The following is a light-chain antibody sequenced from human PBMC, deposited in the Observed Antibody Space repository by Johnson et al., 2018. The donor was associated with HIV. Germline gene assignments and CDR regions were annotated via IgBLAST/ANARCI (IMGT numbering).Light chain of an antibody. V-gene: IGLV1-51*01. CDR3: ATWDSSLSTYV. CDR1: SSNIENNY. CDR2: DSN. Sequence: QSVLTQPPSVSAAPGQKVTISCSGSSSNIENNYVSWYQQLPGTAPKLLIYDSNKRPSGIPDRFSGSKSGTSATLGITGLQTGDEADYCCATWDSSLSTYVFGTGTKVTVL. J-gene: IGLJ1*01.